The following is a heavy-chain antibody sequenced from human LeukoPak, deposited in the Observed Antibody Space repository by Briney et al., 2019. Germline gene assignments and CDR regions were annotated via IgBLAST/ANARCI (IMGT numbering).Heavy chain of an antibody. CDR1: GGTFSSYA. V-gene: IGHV1-69*04. D-gene: IGHD3-10*01. CDR2: IIPILGIA. CDR3: ARCVVRGVIITTQFDY. Sequence: SVEVSCKASGGTFSSYAISWVRQAPGQGLEWMGRIIPILGIANYAQKFQGRVTITADKSTSTAYMELSSLRSEDTAVYYCARCVVRGVIITTQFDYWGQGTLVTVSS. J-gene: IGHJ4*02.